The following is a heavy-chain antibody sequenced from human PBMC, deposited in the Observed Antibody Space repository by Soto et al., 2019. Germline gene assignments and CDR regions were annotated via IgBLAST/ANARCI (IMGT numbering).Heavy chain of an antibody. CDR3: ATGTLRFLEWLFNY. Sequence: QVQLVQSGXXXKKPXXXVXVSCXXXXXXXTELXXXWVRQAPGKGLEWMGGFDPEDGETIYAQKFQGRVTMTEDTSTDTAYMELSSLRSEDTAVYYCATGTLRFLEWLFNYWGQGTLVTVSS. J-gene: IGHJ4*02. CDR1: XXXXTELX. V-gene: IGHV1-24*01. CDR2: FDPEDGET. D-gene: IGHD3-3*01.